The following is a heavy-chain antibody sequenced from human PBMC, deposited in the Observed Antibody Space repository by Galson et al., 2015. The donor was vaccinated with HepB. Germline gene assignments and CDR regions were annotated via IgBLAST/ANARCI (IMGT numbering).Heavy chain of an antibody. Sequence: SLRLSCAGSGFTFSRTGMTWVRQAPGKGLECVSAISMSCSGRDYVDSVRGRFTISRDNSNNMLYLQMNDLRAEDTAVYYCAKGTTSIDYWGQGTLVTVSS. CDR1: GFTFSRTG. CDR3: AKGTTSIDY. CDR2: ISMSCSGR. D-gene: IGHD1-1*01. V-gene: IGHV3-23*01. J-gene: IGHJ4*02.